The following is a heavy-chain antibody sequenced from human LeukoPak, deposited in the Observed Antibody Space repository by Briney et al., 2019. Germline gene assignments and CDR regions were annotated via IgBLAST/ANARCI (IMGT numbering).Heavy chain of an antibody. D-gene: IGHD1-26*01. J-gene: IGHJ6*03. Sequence: SVKVSCKASGGTFSSYAISWVRQAPGQGLEWMGGIIPIFGTANYAQKFQGRVTITADESTSTAYMELSSLRSEDTAVYYCARGGSVTIVGATRAYYMDVWGKGTTVTVSS. V-gene: IGHV1-69*01. CDR1: GGTFSSYA. CDR2: IIPIFGTA. CDR3: ARGGSVTIVGATRAYYMDV.